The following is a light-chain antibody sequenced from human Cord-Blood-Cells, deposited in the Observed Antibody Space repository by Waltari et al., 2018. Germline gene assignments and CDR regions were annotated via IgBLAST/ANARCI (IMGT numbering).Light chain of an antibody. CDR3: QQRSNSIT. V-gene: IGKV3-11*01. CDR2: DAS. Sequence: EIVLTQSPATLSLSPGERATLSCRASQCASSYFAWYQQKPGQAPRLLIYDASNRASVSPSRFSRSVSVTDITLAISSLEPEDFAVYYCQQRSNSITFGQGTRLEIK. CDR1: QCASSY. J-gene: IGKJ5*01.